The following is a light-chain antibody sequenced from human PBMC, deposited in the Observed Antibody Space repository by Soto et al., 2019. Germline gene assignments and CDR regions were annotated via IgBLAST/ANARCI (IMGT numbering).Light chain of an antibody. CDR3: MQALQNPR. J-gene: IGKJ1*01. CDR2: LGS. Sequence: DIVMTQSPLSLPVTPGEPASISCRSSQSLLHSNGYNYLDWYLQKPGQSPQLLIYLGSNRASGVPDRFSGSGSGTDFTLKISRVEAEDVGVYYCMQALQNPRLGQGTKVDIK. CDR1: QSLLHSNGYNY. V-gene: IGKV2-28*01.